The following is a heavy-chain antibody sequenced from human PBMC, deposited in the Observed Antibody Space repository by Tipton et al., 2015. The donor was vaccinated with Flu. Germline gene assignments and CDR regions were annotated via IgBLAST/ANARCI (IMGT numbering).Heavy chain of an antibody. J-gene: IGHJ6*02. CDR2: MSHSGRT. V-gene: IGHV4-38-2*02. CDR1: GYSINSGYF. D-gene: IGHD6-25*01. CDR3: ARERLDLDSLYYNGVDV. Sequence: LRLSCAVSGYSINSGYFWGWIRQPPGKGLEWIGSMSHSGRTYYNPSLKSRVTISADTWKTQFSLKLGSVTAADTAVYYCARERLDLDSLYYNGVDVWGQGTTVTVSS.